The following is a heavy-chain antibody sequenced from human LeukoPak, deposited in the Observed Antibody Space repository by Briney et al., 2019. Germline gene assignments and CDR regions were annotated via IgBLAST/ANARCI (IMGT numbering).Heavy chain of an antibody. V-gene: IGHV7-4-1*02. Sequence: ASVKVSCKASGYTFTGYYMHWVRQAPGQGLEWMGWINTNTGNPTYAQGFTGRFVFSLDTSVNTAYLQISSLRAEDTAMYYCVRAPIRTTGWYPNWGQGTLVTVSS. D-gene: IGHD6-19*01. CDR2: INTNTGNP. CDR3: VRAPIRTTGWYPN. J-gene: IGHJ4*02. CDR1: GYTFTGYY.